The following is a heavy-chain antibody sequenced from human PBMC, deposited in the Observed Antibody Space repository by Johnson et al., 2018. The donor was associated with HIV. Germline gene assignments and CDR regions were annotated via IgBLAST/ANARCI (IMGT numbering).Heavy chain of an antibody. D-gene: IGHD1-26*01. J-gene: IGHJ3*02. CDR2: ISSSGGAI. Sequence: QVQLVESGGGLVKPGGSLRLSCAVSGFAFSDYYMSWIRQAPGKGLEWVSYISSSGGAIFYADSVKGRFTISRDNAKHSLSLQMNSLRVEDTAVYYCARGRGWSGSRVKAFDIWGQGTLVTVSS. CDR3: ARGRGWSGSRVKAFDI. CDR1: GFAFSDYY. V-gene: IGHV3-11*04.